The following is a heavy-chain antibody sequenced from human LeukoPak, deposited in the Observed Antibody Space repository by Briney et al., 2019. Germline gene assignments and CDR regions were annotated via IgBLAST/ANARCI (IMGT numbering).Heavy chain of an antibody. J-gene: IGHJ4*02. Sequence: SETLSLTCAVYGGSFSGYYWSWIRQPPGKGLEWIGEINHSGSTYYNPSLKSRVTISVDTSKNQFSLKLSSVTAADTAVYYCARDDYVWGSYRHPFDYWGQGTLVTVSS. CDR3: ARDDYVWGSYRHPFDY. CDR2: INHSGST. CDR1: GGSFSGYY. D-gene: IGHD3-16*02. V-gene: IGHV4-34*01.